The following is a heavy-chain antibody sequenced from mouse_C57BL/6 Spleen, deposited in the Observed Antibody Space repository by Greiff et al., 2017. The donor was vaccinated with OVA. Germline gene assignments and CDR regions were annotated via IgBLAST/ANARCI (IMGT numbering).Heavy chain of an antibody. CDR3: SRVGNYNYYSMDY. J-gene: IGHJ4*01. CDR2: IDPSDSET. Sequence: QVQLKQPGAELVRPGSSVKLSCKASGYTFTSYWMHWVKQRPIQGLEWIGNIDPSDSETHYNQKFKDKATLTVDKSTSTAYLQLSSLTSKDSAVYYCSRVGNYNYYSMDYWGQGTSLTVSS. V-gene: IGHV1-52*01. CDR1: GYTFTSYW. D-gene: IGHD2-1*01.